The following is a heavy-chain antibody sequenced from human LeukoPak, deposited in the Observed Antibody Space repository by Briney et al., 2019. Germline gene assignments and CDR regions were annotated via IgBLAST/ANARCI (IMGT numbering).Heavy chain of an antibody. CDR1: GFTFNDYA. J-gene: IGHJ1*01. CDR3: AKDMYSSGSNGEGYLQH. Sequence: LGRSLRLSCEASGFTFNDYAMHWVRQAPGKGLEWVSGISWNSGSIVYADSVKGRLTISRDNAKNSLYLHINRLRTEDTALYYCAKDMYSSGSNGEGYLQHWGQGTLVTVSS. D-gene: IGHD6-19*01. V-gene: IGHV3-9*01. CDR2: ISWNSGSI.